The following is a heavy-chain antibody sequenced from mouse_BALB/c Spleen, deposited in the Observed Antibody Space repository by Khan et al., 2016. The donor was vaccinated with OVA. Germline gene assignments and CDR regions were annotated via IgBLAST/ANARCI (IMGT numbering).Heavy chain of an antibody. V-gene: IGHV5-17*02. CDR3: ATSYFYGYYFDY. D-gene: IGHD1-1*01. Sequence: EVQLVESGGGLVQPGGSRKLSCAASGFTFSSYGMHWVRQAPERGLEWVAYISGDSNTIYYADTVKGRFTISRDKPRNTLFLQMTSLMSEDTAMYCCATSYFYGYYFDYWGPGTTLTVSS. J-gene: IGHJ2*01. CDR1: GFTFSSYG. CDR2: ISGDSNTI.